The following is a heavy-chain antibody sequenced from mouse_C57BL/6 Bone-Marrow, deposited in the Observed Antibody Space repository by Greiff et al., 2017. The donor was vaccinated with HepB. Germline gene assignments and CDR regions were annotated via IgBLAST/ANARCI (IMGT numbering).Heavy chain of an antibody. J-gene: IGHJ2*01. Sequence: EVKLMESGGGLVQPKGSLKLSCAASGFSFNTYAMNWVRQAPGKGLEWVARIRSKSNNYATYYADSVKDRFTISRDDSESMLYLQMNNLKTEDTAMYYCVRHSYYDYLDYWGQGTTLTVSS. CDR3: VRHSYYDYLDY. CDR1: GFSFNTYA. CDR2: IRSKSNNYAT. D-gene: IGHD2-4*01. V-gene: IGHV10-1*01.